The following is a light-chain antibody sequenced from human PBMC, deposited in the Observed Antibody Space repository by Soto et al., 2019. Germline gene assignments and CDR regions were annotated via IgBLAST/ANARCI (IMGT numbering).Light chain of an antibody. V-gene: IGKV1-33*01. J-gene: IGKJ2*01. Sequence: DIQMTQSPSSLSASVGDRVTITCQASQDISNYLNWYQQKPGKAPKLLIYDASNLERGVPSRFRGSGSGTDVTFTISSLQPEDIATDYCQQYDNLPDTFGQGTKLEIK. CDR1: QDISNY. CDR2: DAS. CDR3: QQYDNLPDT.